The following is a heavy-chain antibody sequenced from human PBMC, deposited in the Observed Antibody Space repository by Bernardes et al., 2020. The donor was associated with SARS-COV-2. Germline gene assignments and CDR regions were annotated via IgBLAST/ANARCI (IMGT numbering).Heavy chain of an antibody. CDR1: GGSVSTSSFY. Sequence: DTQSPNCSVSGGSVSTSSFYWSWIRQPPGKGLEWIGYIYSTGDTMYNPSLKSRVTISVDRSKNQLSLKLASVTAADTARYYCARDASGGRSFHIWGQGTMVAVSS. CDR3: ARDASGGRSFHI. CDR2: IYSTGDT. V-gene: IGHV4-61*01. D-gene: IGHD2-15*01. J-gene: IGHJ3*02.